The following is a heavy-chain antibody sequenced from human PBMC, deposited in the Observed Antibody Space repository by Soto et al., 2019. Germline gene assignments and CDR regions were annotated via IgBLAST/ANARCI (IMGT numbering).Heavy chain of an antibody. J-gene: IGHJ4*02. CDR2: INHDGTEK. V-gene: IGHV3-7*01. Sequence: AGGSLRLSCAASGFTLSSYWMHWVRQTPGKGLEWVANINHDGTEKYSADSVKGRFTISRDNAQNSLYLQMSSLRAEDTAVYFCARTIGGAAAFWGQGTLVTVSS. D-gene: IGHD6-13*01. CDR1: GFTLSSYW. CDR3: ARTIGGAAAF.